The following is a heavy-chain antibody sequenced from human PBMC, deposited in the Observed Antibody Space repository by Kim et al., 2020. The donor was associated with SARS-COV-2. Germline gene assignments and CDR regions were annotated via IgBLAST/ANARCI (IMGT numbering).Heavy chain of an antibody. Sequence: VKGRFTISRDDSKSIAYLQMNSLKTEDTAVYYCTRAAPYSGYDFHDAFDIWGQGTMVTVSS. D-gene: IGHD5-12*01. V-gene: IGHV3-49*02. CDR3: TRAAPYSGYDFHDAFDI. J-gene: IGHJ3*02.